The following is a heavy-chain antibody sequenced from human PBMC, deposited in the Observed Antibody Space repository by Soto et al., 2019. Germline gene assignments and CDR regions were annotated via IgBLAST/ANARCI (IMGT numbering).Heavy chain of an antibody. Sequence: QVQLQQWGAGLLKPSETLSLTCAVYGESFSGYYWSWIRQPPGKGLEWIGEINHSGSTNYNPSLKSRVTISVDTSKNQFSLKLSSVTAADTAVYYCARGRYDYVWGSYRGYYFDYWGQGTLVTVSS. V-gene: IGHV4-34*01. CDR3: ARGRYDYVWGSYRGYYFDY. D-gene: IGHD3-16*02. CDR2: INHSGST. CDR1: GESFSGYY. J-gene: IGHJ4*02.